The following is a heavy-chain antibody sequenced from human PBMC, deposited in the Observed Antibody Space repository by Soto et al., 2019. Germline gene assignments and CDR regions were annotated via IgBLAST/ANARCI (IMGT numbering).Heavy chain of an antibody. D-gene: IGHD3-16*01. CDR1: GFTVSSYY. CDR3: AREGFRGVMRYYGMDV. V-gene: IGHV3-66*01. J-gene: IGHJ6*02. Sequence: GGSLRLSCAASGFTVSSYYMSWVRQAPGKGLEWVSVIYSAGSADFADSVKGRFTISRDNSKNTLYLQMSSLRAEDTAVYYCAREGFRGVMRYYGMDVWGQGTTVTVSS. CDR2: IYSAGSA.